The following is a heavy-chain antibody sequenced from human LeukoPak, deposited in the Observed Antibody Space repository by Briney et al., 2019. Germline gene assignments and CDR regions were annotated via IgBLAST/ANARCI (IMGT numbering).Heavy chain of an antibody. D-gene: IGHD6-13*01. J-gene: IGHJ4*02. V-gene: IGHV4-39*01. CDR1: GDSISSSSYY. CDR3: ARTLSSSRTAFDY. Sequence: PSETLSLTCTVSGDSISSSSYYWGWIRQPPGKGLEWIGSMYYSGSTYYNPSLKSRVTISVDTSKNHFSLKLSSVTAADTAVYYCARTLSSSRTAFDYWGQGTLVTVSS. CDR2: MYYSGST.